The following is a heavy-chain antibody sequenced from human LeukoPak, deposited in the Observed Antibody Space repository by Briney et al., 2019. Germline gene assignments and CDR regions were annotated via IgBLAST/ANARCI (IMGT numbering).Heavy chain of an antibody. Sequence: PGGSLRLSCAASGFTFSSYWMSWVRQAPGKGLEWVANIKQDGSEKYYVDSVKGRFTISRDNAKNPLYLQMNSLRAEDTAVYYCAREAARRKWLQAGIAAAESYYFDYWGQGTLVTVSS. CDR2: IKQDGSEK. D-gene: IGHD6-13*01. V-gene: IGHV3-7*01. J-gene: IGHJ4*02. CDR1: GFTFSSYW. CDR3: AREAARRKWLQAGIAAAESYYFDY.